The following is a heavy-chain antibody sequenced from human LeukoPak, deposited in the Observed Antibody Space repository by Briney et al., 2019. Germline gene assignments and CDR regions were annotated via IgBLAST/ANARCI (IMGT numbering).Heavy chain of an antibody. D-gene: IGHD6-19*01. CDR1: GASISGYY. CDR2: IFYSGTT. J-gene: IGHJ4*02. V-gene: IGHV4-59*01. Sequence: SETLSLTCTVSGASISGYYWSWIRQPPGKGLEWIGYIFYSGTTIYNPSLKSRVTLSLDTSKNQFSLKLSSVTAADTAVYYCASRSGRHCDYWGRGTLVTVSS. CDR3: ASRSGRHCDY.